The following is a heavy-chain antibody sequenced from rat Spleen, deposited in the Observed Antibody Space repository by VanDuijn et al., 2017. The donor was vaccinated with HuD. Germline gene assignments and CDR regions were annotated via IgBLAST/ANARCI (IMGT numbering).Heavy chain of an antibody. Sequence: EVQLVESGGGLVQPGRSLKLSCAASGFTFSTYGMAWVRQAPTKGLEWVASINSGGGNTYYRDSVKGRFTISRDNAKNTLYLQMDSLKSEDTATYYCPRDIYGGYSELGYFVYWGQGTLVTVSS. CDR1: GFTFSTYG. V-gene: IGHV5S13*01. D-gene: IGHD1-11*01. CDR2: INSGGGNT. CDR3: PRDIYGGYSELGYFVY. J-gene: IGHJ3*01.